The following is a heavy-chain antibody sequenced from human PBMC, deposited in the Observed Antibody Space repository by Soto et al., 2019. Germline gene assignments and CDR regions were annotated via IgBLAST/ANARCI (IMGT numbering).Heavy chain of an antibody. D-gene: IGHD6-13*01. V-gene: IGHV3-30-3*01. CDR2: ISYDGSNK. Sequence: PGGSLRLSCAASGFTFSSYAMHWVRQAPGKGLEWVAVISYDGSNKYYADSVKGRFTISRDNSKNTLYLQMSSLRAEDTAVYYCVKEVVSSSWYGVYYYYYGMDVWGQGTTVTVSS. J-gene: IGHJ6*02. CDR3: VKEVVSSSWYGVYYYYYGMDV. CDR1: GFTFSSYA.